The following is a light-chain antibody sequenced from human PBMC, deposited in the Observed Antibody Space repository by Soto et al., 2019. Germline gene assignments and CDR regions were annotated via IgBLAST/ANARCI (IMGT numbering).Light chain of an antibody. CDR1: QSISNS. Sequence: DIQMTQSPSTLSASVRDRVTITCRASQSISNSLAWYQQRPGKAPKLLIYKASSLETGVPSRFSGSGSGTEFTLTISSLQPDDFAVYYCQPYNNWPLTFGGGTKVDIK. J-gene: IGKJ4*01. V-gene: IGKV1-5*03. CDR3: QPYNNWPLT. CDR2: KAS.